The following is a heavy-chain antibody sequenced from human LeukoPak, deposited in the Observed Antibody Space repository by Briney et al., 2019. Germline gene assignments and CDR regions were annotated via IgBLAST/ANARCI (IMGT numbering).Heavy chain of an antibody. D-gene: IGHD3-22*01. J-gene: IGHJ4*02. V-gene: IGHV4-38-2*02. CDR3: AREKALMDHYDFSGYDWEY. CDR2: IYHGGST. Sequence: SETLSLTCTVSGYSISTLSNWGWIRQSPGKGLEWVASIYHGGSTYYNPSLRRRVTISMDTSKNQIPLTLTSVTAADTAVYYCAREKALMDHYDFSGYDWEYWGQGSLVIVSS. CDR1: GYSISTLSN.